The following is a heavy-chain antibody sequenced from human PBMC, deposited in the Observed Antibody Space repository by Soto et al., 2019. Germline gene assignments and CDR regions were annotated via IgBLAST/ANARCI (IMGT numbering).Heavy chain of an antibody. CDR1: GFTFSRYG. J-gene: IGHJ4*02. V-gene: IGHV3-30*18. CDR2: ISFDGSTK. CDR3: AKETFEYSSSSDDS. Sequence: QVQLVESGGGVVQPGRSLRLSCAASGFTFSRYGMHWVRQAPGKGLEWVAVISFDGSTKYYADSVKGRFTISRDYSKNTLYLQMNSLRAEDTAVYYCAKETFEYSSSSDDSWGQGTLVTVSS. D-gene: IGHD6-6*01.